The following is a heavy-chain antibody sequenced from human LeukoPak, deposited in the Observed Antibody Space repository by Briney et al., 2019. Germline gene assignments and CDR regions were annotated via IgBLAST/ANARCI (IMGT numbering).Heavy chain of an antibody. D-gene: IGHD3-3*01. CDR2: VSGSGGNT. CDR3: AKDGADFWSGYYYYYGMDV. V-gene: IGHV3-23*01. CDR1: GFTFSSYA. J-gene: IGHJ6*02. Sequence: GGSLRLSCAASGFTFSSYAMSWVRQAPGKGLEWVSTVSGSGGNTYYADSVKGRFTISRDNSKNTLYLQMNSLRAEDTAVYYCAKDGADFWSGYYYYYGMDVWGQGTTVTVSS.